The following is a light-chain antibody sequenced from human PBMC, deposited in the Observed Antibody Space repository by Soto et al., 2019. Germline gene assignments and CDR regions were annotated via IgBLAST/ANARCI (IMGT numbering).Light chain of an antibody. V-gene: IGKV3-20*01. CDR2: GAS. Sequence: EIVLTQSPGTLSLSPGERATLSCRASQSVDNSHLAWYQQKPGQAPRLVIYGASFRATGIPDRFSGSGSGTEFTLTISRLQPEDFAVYYCQQYDRSPLFGGGTKVEF. J-gene: IGKJ4*01. CDR1: QSVDNSH. CDR3: QQYDRSPL.